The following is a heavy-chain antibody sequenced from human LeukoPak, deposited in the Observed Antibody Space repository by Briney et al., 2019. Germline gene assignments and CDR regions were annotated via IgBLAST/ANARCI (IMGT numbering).Heavy chain of an antibody. CDR1: GGSISSYY. CDR2: INHSGST. D-gene: IGHD3-22*01. Sequence: PSETLSLTCTVSGGSISSYYWSWIRQPPGKGLEWIGEINHSGSTNYNPSLKSRVTISVDASKNQFSLKLSSVTAADTAVYYCARVRVTMIVVVSRASGLIDYWGQGTLVTVSS. CDR3: ARVRVTMIVVVSRASGLIDY. J-gene: IGHJ4*02. V-gene: IGHV4-34*01.